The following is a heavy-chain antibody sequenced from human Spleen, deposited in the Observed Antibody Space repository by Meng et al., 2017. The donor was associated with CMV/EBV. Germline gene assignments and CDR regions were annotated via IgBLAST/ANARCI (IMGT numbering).Heavy chain of an antibody. D-gene: IGHD1-26*01. V-gene: IGHV4-39*01. CDR2: IYYTGST. CDR1: GGSITSNSNY. CDR3: ARGGWELLAFDI. J-gene: IGHJ3*02. Sequence: SETLSLTCTVSGGSITSNSNYWGWVRQPPGKGLEWIGRIYYTGSTQYNPSLKSRVTISIDTSKNQFSLKLSSVTAADTAVYYCARGGWELLAFDIWGQGTMVTVSS.